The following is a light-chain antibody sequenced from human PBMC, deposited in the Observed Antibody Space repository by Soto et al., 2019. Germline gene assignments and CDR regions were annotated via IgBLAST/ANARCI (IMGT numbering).Light chain of an antibody. V-gene: IGKV1-39*01. Sequence: DIQMTQSPSSLSASVEDRVTFTCRASQDIRSYVNWYQQKAGKAPNLLIYAAASLQSGVPSRFRGFGAGTDFTLTITSLQAEDFATYYCQQTYSPPWTFGQGTKVDIK. J-gene: IGKJ1*01. CDR1: QDIRSY. CDR2: AAA. CDR3: QQTYSPPWT.